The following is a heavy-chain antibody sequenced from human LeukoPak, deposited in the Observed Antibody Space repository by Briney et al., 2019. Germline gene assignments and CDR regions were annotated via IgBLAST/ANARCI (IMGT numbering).Heavy chain of an antibody. J-gene: IGHJ4*02. Sequence: GGSLRLSCAASGFTFSSYGMNWVRQAPGKGLEWVSYFSSSSTTIYYADSVKGRFTISRDNAKSSLYLQMDSLRAEDTAVYYCARESDYYASGTFPLDYWGQGTLVTVSS. CDR3: ARESDYYASGTFPLDY. CDR1: GFTFSSYG. D-gene: IGHD3-10*01. V-gene: IGHV3-48*01. CDR2: FSSSSTTI.